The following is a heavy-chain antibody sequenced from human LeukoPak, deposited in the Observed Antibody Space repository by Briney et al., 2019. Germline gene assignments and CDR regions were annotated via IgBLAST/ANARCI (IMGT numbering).Heavy chain of an antibody. Sequence: ASVKVSCKASGYTFTSYDINWVRQAPGQGLEWMGWMNPNSGNTGYAQKFQGGVTITRNTSISTAYMELSSLRSEDTAVYYCARVHLPPEGFDIWGQGTMVTVSS. J-gene: IGHJ3*02. CDR1: GYTFTSYD. CDR3: ARVHLPPEGFDI. V-gene: IGHV1-8*03. D-gene: IGHD1-14*01. CDR2: MNPNSGNT.